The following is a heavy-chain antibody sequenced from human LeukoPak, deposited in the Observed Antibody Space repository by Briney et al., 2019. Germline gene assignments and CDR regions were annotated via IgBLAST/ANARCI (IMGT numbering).Heavy chain of an antibody. J-gene: IGHJ3*02. D-gene: IGHD3-22*01. CDR1: GYTFTGYY. CDR2: INPNSGGT. Sequence: ASVKVSCKASGYTFTGYYMHWVRQAPGQGLEWMGWINPNSGGTNYAQKFQGRVTMTRDTSISTAYMEPSRLRSDDTAVYYCAKDQEITMIVVARHAFDIWGQGTMVTVSS. V-gene: IGHV1-2*02. CDR3: AKDQEITMIVVARHAFDI.